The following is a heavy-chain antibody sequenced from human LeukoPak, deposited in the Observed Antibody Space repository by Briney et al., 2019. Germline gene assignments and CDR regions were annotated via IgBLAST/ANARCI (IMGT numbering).Heavy chain of an antibody. Sequence: NASETLSLTCAVSGYSISSGYYWGWIRQPPGKGLEWIGSIYHSGSTYYNPSLKSRVTISVDTSKNQFSLKLSSVTGADTAVYYCARSGYCSGGSCYPEDYFGYWGQGTLVTVSS. CDR1: GYSISSGYY. D-gene: IGHD2-15*01. CDR3: ARSGYCSGGSCYPEDYFGY. J-gene: IGHJ4*02. CDR2: IYHSGST. V-gene: IGHV4-38-2*01.